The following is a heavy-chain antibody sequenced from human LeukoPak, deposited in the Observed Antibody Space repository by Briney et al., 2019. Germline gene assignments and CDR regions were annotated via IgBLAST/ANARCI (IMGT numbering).Heavy chain of an antibody. D-gene: IGHD3-10*01. V-gene: IGHV1-69*05. CDR2: IIPIFGTA. CDR1: GGTFSSYA. J-gene: IGHJ4*02. CDR3: AAGTIPTYGSGSYSYFDY. Sequence: GSSVKVSCKASGGTFSSYAISWVRQAPGQGLEWMGRIIPIFGTANYAQKFQGRVTITTDESTSTAYMELSSLRSEDTAVYYCAAGTIPTYGSGSYSYFDYWGQGTLVTVSS.